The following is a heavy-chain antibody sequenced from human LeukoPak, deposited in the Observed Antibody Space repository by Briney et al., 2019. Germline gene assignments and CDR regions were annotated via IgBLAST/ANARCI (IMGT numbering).Heavy chain of an antibody. CDR2: ISYDGSNK. V-gene: IGHV3-30-3*01. CDR3: ARDGWSGYPADY. J-gene: IGHJ4*02. Sequence: PGGSLRLSCAASGFTFSSYAMHWVRQAPGKGLEWVAVISYDGSNKYYADSVKGRFTISRDNSKNTLYLQMNSLRAEDTAVYYCARDGWSGYPADYWGQGTLVTVSS. CDR1: GFTFSSYA. D-gene: IGHD3-3*01.